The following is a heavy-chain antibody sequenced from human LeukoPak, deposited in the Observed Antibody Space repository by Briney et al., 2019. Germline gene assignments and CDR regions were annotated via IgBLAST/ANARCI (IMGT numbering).Heavy chain of an antibody. CDR2: IYYSRCT. V-gene: IGHV4-39*01. CDR1: GLPISCRLYY. J-gene: IGHJ5*02. D-gene: IGHD6-13*01. Sequence: SETLSLTCSVSGLPISCRLYYGGAVPQPPGKGLEWIVSIYYSRCTYYHPSLKSQLTIPVHTSMNPFSLKLSCVTAAHTSLYYCARQKGAREQLGREIVVNWFDPWGQGTPVTVSS. CDR3: ARQKGAREQLGREIVVNWFDP.